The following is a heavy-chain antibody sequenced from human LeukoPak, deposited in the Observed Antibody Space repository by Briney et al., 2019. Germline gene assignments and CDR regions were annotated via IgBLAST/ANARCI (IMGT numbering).Heavy chain of an antibody. CDR2: FYSGGST. Sequence: TGGSLRLSCAASGFTFSDYYMSWIRQAPGKGLEWVSVFYSGGSTYYADSVKGRFTISRDNSKNTLYFQMNSLRAEDTAVYYCARGPGWNYFDYWGQGTLVTVSS. CDR1: GFTFSDYY. V-gene: IGHV3-66*01. CDR3: ARGPGWNYFDY. J-gene: IGHJ4*02. D-gene: IGHD6-19*01.